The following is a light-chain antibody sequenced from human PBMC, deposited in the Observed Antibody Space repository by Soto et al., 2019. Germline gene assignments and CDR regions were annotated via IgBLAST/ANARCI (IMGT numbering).Light chain of an antibody. CDR2: EVS. Sequence: QSALTQPASVSGSPGQSITISCTGTSRDVGGYNYVSWYQQHPGKAPKVMIYEVSNRPSGVSNRFSGSKSGNTASLTISGLQAEDEADYYCSSHTSSTTWVFGGGTKVTVL. CDR1: SRDVGGYNY. J-gene: IGLJ3*02. CDR3: SSHTSSTTWV. V-gene: IGLV2-14*01.